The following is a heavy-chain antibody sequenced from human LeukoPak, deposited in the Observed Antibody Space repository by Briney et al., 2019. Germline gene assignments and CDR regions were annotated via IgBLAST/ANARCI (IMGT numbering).Heavy chain of an antibody. CDR3: ARALLRDGPNFIDY. CDR1: GFNFNDHY. CDR2: IRKKTKSYTT. V-gene: IGHV3-72*01. J-gene: IGHJ4*02. D-gene: IGHD5-24*01. Sequence: GGSLRLSCAASGFNFNDHYMDWVRQAPGKGLEWVARIRKKTKSYTTECAASVKGRFIISRDDSENSLYLQMNSLKTEDTAVYYCARALLRDGPNFIDYWGQGTLVTVSS.